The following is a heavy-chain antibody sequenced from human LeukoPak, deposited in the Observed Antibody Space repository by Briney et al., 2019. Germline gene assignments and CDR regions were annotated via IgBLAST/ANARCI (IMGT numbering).Heavy chain of an antibody. V-gene: IGHV3-23*01. CDR2: ISGSGGST. J-gene: IGHJ4*02. CDR1: GFTFSSYA. Sequence: PGGSLRLSCAASGFTFSSYAMSWVRQAPGKGLEWVSAISGSGGSTYYADSVKGRFTISRDNSKNTLYLQMNSLRAEDTAVYYCAKAGRTGDHLLGRFDYWGQGTLVTVSS. D-gene: IGHD7-27*01. CDR3: AKAGRTGDHLLGRFDY.